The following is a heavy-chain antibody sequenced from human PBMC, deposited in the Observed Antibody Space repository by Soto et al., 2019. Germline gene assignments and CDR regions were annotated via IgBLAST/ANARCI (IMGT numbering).Heavy chain of an antibody. CDR1: GYTFTSYG. V-gene: IGHV1-18*01. J-gene: IGHJ5*02. CDR3: ARDKVAVKRTLHPPRVPFDP. Sequence: ASVKVSCKASGYTFTSYGISWVRQAPGQGLEWMGWISAYNGNTNYAQKLQGRVTMTTDTSTSTAYMELRSLRSDDTAVYYCARDKVAVKRTLHPPRVPFDPWGQGTLVTVSS. CDR2: ISAYNGNT. D-gene: IGHD2-21*01.